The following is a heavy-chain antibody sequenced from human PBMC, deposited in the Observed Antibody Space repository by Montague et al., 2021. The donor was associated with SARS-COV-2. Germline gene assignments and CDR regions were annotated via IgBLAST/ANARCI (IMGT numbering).Heavy chain of an antibody. CDR3: ARDRSYDSSGYPFPLYFFDS. CDR1: GGSISTYY. J-gene: IGHJ4*02. CDR2: VSFSGDT. Sequence: SETLSLTCSVSGGSISTYYWSWIRQPPGKGLEWIGYVSFSGDTIYNPSLKGRVTISVDTSKHQFSLGLSSVTAADTAVYYCARDRSYDSSGYPFPLYFFDSWGQGALVIVSS. D-gene: IGHD3-22*01. V-gene: IGHV4-59*13.